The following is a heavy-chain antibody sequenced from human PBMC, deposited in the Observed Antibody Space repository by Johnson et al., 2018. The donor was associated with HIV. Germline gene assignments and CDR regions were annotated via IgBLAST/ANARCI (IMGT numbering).Heavy chain of an antibody. CDR2: IASKGDNS. V-gene: IGHV3-64*01. J-gene: IGHJ3*02. Sequence: MMLVESGGGLVQPGGSLRLSCAASGFTFSDFPMHWVRQAPGRGLEYVSAIASKGDNSDVANSVKGRFTVSRDNSKNTVSLQMGSLRVEDTAVYYCARPEINCSSTSCQKAGAFDIWGQGTMVTVSS. CDR3: ARPEINCSSTSCQKAGAFDI. CDR1: GFTFSDFP. D-gene: IGHD2-2*01.